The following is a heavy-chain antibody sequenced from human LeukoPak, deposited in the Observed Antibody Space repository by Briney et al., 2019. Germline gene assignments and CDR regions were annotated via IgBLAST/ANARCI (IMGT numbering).Heavy chain of an antibody. Sequence: PSETLSLTCAVYGGSSSGYYWSWIRQPPGKGLEWIGEINHSGSTNYNPSLKSRVTISVDTSKNQFSLKLSSVTAADTAVYYCAREGGGYFEGWGQGTLVTVSS. CDR2: INHSGST. CDR1: GGSSSGYY. V-gene: IGHV4-34*01. J-gene: IGHJ4*02. CDR3: AREGGGYFEG. D-gene: IGHD3-9*01.